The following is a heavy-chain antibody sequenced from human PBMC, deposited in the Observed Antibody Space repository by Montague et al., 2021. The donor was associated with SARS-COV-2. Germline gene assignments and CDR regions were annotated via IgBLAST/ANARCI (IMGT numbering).Heavy chain of an antibody. CDR3: ARGLDP. CDR2: IYYSGST. V-gene: IGHV4-39*01. Sequence: SETLSLTCTVSGGSISGSSYYWGWIRQPSGKGLEWIGSIYYSGSTYYNPSLKSRVTISVDTSKNQFSLKLSSVTAADTAVYYCARGLDPWGQGTLVTVSS. J-gene: IGHJ5*02. CDR1: GGSISGSSYY.